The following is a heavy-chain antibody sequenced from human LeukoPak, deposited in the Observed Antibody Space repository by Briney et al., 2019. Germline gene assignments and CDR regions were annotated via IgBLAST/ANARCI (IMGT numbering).Heavy chain of an antibody. Sequence: PGGSLRLSCAASGFTFRSYWMSWVRQAPGKGLEWVANINEDGSEKYYADSVEGRFTISRDNAKNSLDLQMSSLNAEDTAVYYCARSKIDYWGQGTLVTVSS. J-gene: IGHJ4*02. CDR2: INEDGSEK. D-gene: IGHD4-11*01. CDR3: ARSKIDY. CDR1: GFTFRSYW. V-gene: IGHV3-7*01.